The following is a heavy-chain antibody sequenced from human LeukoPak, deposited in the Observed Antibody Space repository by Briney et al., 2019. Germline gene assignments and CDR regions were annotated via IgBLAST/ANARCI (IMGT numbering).Heavy chain of an antibody. CDR2: IIPILGIA. V-gene: IGHV1-69*04. CDR1: GGTFSSYA. Sequence: SVKVSCKASGGTFSSYAISWVRQAPGQGLEWMGRIIPILGIANYAQKFQGRVTITTDKSTSTAYMELSSLRSEDTAVYYCARGIPPPPSYYYDSSGRSGAFDYWGQGTLVTVSS. D-gene: IGHD3-22*01. J-gene: IGHJ4*02. CDR3: ARGIPPPPSYYYDSSGRSGAFDY.